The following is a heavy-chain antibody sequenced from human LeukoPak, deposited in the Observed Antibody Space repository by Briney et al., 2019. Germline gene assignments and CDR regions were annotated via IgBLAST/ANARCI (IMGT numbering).Heavy chain of an antibody. CDR1: GFTFSSYS. D-gene: IGHD1-26*01. CDR3: AKGGKWDVTPFDY. V-gene: IGHV3-23*01. CDR2: ISGGGGST. Sequence: GGSLRLSCAASGFTFSSYSMNWVRQAPGKGLEWVSTISGGGGSTYYADSVKGRFTISRDNSKNTLYLQVNSLRVEETAVYYCAKGGKWDVTPFDYWGQGTLVTVSS. J-gene: IGHJ4*02.